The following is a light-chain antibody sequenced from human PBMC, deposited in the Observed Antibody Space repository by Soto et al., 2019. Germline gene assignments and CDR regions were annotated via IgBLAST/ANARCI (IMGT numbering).Light chain of an antibody. J-gene: IGLJ1*01. CDR2: EVS. CDR1: SSDVGGYNY. V-gene: IGLV2-8*01. CDR3: SSYAGSNIHYV. Sequence: QSALTQPPSASGSPGQSVTISCTGTSSDVGGYNYVSWYQQHPGKAPKLMIYEVSKRPSGVPDRFSGSKSGNTASLTVSGLQAEDEAAYYCSSYAGSNIHYVFGTGTKLTVL.